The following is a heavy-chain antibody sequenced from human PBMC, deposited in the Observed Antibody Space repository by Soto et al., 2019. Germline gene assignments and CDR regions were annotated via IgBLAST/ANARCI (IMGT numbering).Heavy chain of an antibody. CDR1: GDSIRSYY. CDR2: VFHTGNT. J-gene: IGHJ4*02. CDR3: ARSVAVPGAHIDY. Sequence: KPSETLSLTCSVSGDSIRSYYWTWIRQPPGKGLQWIGYVFHTGNTNYNPSLKSRVTISEDASKNQVSLRLTSVTAADTAVYFCARSVAVPGAHIDYWGQGTQVTVSS. D-gene: IGHD6-19*01. V-gene: IGHV4-59*01.